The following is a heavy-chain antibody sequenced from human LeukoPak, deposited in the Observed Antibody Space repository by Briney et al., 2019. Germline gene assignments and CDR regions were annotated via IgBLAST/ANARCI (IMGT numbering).Heavy chain of an antibody. CDR2: IYYSGST. V-gene: IGHV4-59*01. CDR1: GGSISSYY. CDR3: ARGYSGSIWGYYYYYMDV. J-gene: IGHJ6*03. Sequence: PSETLSLTCTVSGGSISSYYWSWIRQPPGKGLEWIGYIYYSGSTNYNPSLKSRVTISVDTSKNQFSLKLSSVTAADTAVYYCARGYSGSIWGYYYYYMDVWGKGTTVTVSS. D-gene: IGHD1-26*01.